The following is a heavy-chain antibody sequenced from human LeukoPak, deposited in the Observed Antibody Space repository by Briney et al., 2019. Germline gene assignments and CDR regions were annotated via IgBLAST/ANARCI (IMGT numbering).Heavy chain of an antibody. V-gene: IGHV3-74*01. Sequence: TGGSLRLSCAASGFTFSSYWMHWVRQLPGKGLVWVSRTNTDGASSSYADSVKGRFTISRDNAKNTLYLQMNGLRVEDTAVFYCARGGVTGSYGYHWFDPWGQGTLVTVSS. D-gene: IGHD1-26*01. CDR1: GFTFSSYW. CDR2: TNTDGASS. CDR3: ARGGVTGSYGYHWFDP. J-gene: IGHJ5*02.